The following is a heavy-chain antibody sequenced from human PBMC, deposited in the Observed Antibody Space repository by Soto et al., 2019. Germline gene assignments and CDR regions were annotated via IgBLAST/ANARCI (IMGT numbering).Heavy chain of an antibody. Sequence: QVQLVQSGAEVKKPGASVKVSCKASGYTFTSYGISWVRQAPGKGLEWLGWISAYNGNKNYAQKLQGRVPMTTDTSTSTAYMELRSLRSDDTAVYYCARVRDYIWGSYRREDYWGQGTLVTVSS. J-gene: IGHJ4*02. V-gene: IGHV1-18*01. CDR3: ARVRDYIWGSYRREDY. CDR1: GYTFTSYG. D-gene: IGHD3-16*02. CDR2: ISAYNGNK.